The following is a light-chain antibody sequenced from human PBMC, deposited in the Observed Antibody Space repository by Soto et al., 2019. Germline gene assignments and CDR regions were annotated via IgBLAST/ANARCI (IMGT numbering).Light chain of an antibody. Sequence: QSVLTQPPSVSGAPGQRVTISCTGSSSNIGAGYDVHWYQQLPGTAPKLLIYGNSNRPSGVPDRFSGSKSGTSASLAITGLQAGDEADYYCSSYAHSSIYVFGTGTKLTVL. CDR1: SSNIGAGYD. CDR2: GNS. J-gene: IGLJ1*01. CDR3: SSYAHSSIYV. V-gene: IGLV1-40*01.